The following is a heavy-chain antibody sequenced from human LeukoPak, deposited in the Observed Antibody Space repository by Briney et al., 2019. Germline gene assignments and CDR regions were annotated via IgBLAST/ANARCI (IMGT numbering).Heavy chain of an antibody. J-gene: IGHJ4*02. V-gene: IGHV1-2*02. CDR1: GYTFTGYF. CDR2: INPNSGGT. Sequence: ASVKVSCKASGYTFTGYFMHWVRQAPGQGLEWMGWINPNSGGTNYAQKFQGRVTMTRDTSISTAYMELSRLRSDDTAVYYCASDSSGWSNFDYWGQGTLVTVSS. CDR3: ASDSSGWSNFDY. D-gene: IGHD6-19*01.